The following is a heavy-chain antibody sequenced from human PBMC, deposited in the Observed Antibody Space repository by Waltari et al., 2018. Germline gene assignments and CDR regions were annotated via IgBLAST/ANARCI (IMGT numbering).Heavy chain of an antibody. V-gene: IGHV4-39*01. CDR1: GGSISNNSCY. J-gene: IGHJ4*02. CDR3: ARVRGSGTSYGGWIDY. CDR2: IYYSGNS. D-gene: IGHD3-10*01. Sequence: QLQLQESGPGLVKPSETLSLTCTVSGGSISNNSCYWGWIRQPPGKGLEHIGSIYYSGNSYYSPSLKSRITLSVDTSKNQFSLKRRSVTAADTAVYYCARVRGSGTSYGGWIDYWGQGTLVTVSS.